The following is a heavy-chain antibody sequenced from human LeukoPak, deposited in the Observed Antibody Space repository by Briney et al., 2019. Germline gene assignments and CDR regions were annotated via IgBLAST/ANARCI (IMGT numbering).Heavy chain of an antibody. D-gene: IGHD3-22*01. CDR3: ARDYFDSSDYPQTYYYYYMDV. Sequence: GGSLRLSCVVSGFTFSNYWMDWVRQARGKALEWVAFIKQDGSETSYVDSVKGRFTISRDNAKNSLYLQMNSLRVEDTAVYYCARDYFDSSDYPQTYYYYYMDVWGKGTTVTVSS. CDR1: GFTFSNYW. CDR2: IKQDGSET. J-gene: IGHJ6*03. V-gene: IGHV3-7*01.